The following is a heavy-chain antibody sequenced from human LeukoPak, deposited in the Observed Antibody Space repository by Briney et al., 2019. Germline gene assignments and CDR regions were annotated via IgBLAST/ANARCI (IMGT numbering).Heavy chain of an antibody. CDR1: GGSISTGSDY. V-gene: IGHV4-61*01. J-gene: IGHJ4*02. CDR3: ARQNYGAAPLRY. CDR2: IYYSGNT. Sequence: PSETLSLTCTVSGGSISTGSDYWSWIRQPPGKGLEWIGYIYYSGNTNYNPSLKSRVTISVDMSKNQFSLKLSSVTAADTAVYYCARQNYGAAPLRYWGQGTLVTVSS. D-gene: IGHD4/OR15-4a*01.